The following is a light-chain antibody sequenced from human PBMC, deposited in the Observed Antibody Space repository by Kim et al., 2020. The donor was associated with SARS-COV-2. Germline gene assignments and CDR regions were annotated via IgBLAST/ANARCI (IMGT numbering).Light chain of an antibody. CDR2: AAS. V-gene: IGKV1-16*02. J-gene: IGKJ2*01. Sequence: CVGDRDTITCRARQGISRLLAWFQQKPGKAPKSLSYAASSLQSGFPSKFSGSGSGIDFTLTFSSLQPEDFATNDCQQYSRYPVTFGQGTKLEI. CDR1: QGISRL. CDR3: QQYSRYPVT.